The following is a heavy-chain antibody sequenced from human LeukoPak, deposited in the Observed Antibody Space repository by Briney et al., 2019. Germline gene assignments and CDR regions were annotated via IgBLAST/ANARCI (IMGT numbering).Heavy chain of an antibody. CDR2: IIPIFGTA. D-gene: IGHD3-10*01. CDR1: GGTFSSYA. V-gene: IGHV1-69*06. CDR3: ARGPTMVRGTV. J-gene: IGHJ4*02. Sequence: SVKVSCKASGGTFSSYAISWVRQAPGEGLEWRGGIIPIFGTANYAQKFQGRVTITADKSTSTAYMELSSLRSEDTAVYYCARGPTMVRGTVWGQGTLVTVSS.